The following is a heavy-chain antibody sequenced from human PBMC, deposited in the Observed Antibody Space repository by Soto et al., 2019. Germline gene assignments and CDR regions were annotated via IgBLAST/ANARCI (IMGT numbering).Heavy chain of an antibody. CDR2: VSYDGNKK. D-gene: IGHD2-21*01. J-gene: IGHJ5*02. CDR3: SRGIKGGLDA. CDR1: GFVSNDYD. Sequence: QVQLAESGGGVVQPGRSLRLSCATSGFVSNDYDIHWVRQAPGKGLAWLASVSYDGNKKYYAESVKGQFTISRDNAKNTLSLQLNSLGAEDTAVYYCSRGIKGGLDAWGPGTLVTVSS. V-gene: IGHV3-30*14.